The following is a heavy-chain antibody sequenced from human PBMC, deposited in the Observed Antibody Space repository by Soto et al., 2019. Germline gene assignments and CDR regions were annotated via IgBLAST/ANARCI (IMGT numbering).Heavy chain of an antibody. V-gene: IGHV3-23*01. CDR1: GFTFSTYA. D-gene: IGHD6-13*01. Sequence: EVQLLDSGGGLVQPGGSLRLSCAASGFTFSTYAMSWVRQAPGKGLEWVSGISGSGGSTYYADSVKGRFTISRDNSKTTLYLQMNSLRVEDTAVYYCAKDSSSWYEGWFDPWGQGTLVTVSS. CDR2: ISGSGGST. CDR3: AKDSSSWYEGWFDP. J-gene: IGHJ5*02.